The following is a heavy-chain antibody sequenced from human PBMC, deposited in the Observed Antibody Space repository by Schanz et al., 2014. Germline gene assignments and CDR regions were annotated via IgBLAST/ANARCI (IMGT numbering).Heavy chain of an antibody. CDR2: VSRSTPDI. CDR1: GFTFSDAW. Sequence: QVRLVESGGGVVQPGRSLRLSCAASGFTFSDAWMSWVRQAPGKGLEWVSYVSRSTPDIYYADSVKGRFTMSRDNAKNSVFLQMNSLRAEDTAVYYCVRDSFFAFDYWGQGTLVTVSS. J-gene: IGHJ4*02. V-gene: IGHV3-11*06. CDR3: VRDSFFAFDY. D-gene: IGHD3-3*01.